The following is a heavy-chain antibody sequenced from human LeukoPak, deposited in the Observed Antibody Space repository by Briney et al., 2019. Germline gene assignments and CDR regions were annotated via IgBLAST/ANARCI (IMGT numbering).Heavy chain of an antibody. V-gene: IGHV3-23*01. D-gene: IGHD6-19*01. CDR2: ISGSGGST. Sequence: GGSLRLSCAASGFTFSSYGMSWVRQAPGKGLEWVSTISGSGGSTYYADSVKGRFTISRDNAKNSLYLQMNSLRAEDTAIYYCATAVAGTFDYWGQGTLVTVSS. CDR1: GFTFSSYG. CDR3: ATAVAGTFDY. J-gene: IGHJ4*02.